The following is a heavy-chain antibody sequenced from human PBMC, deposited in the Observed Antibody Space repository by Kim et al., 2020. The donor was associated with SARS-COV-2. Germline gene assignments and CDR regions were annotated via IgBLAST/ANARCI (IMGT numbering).Heavy chain of an antibody. CDR2: ISYDGSNK. D-gene: IGHD3-3*01. CDR1: GFTFSSYA. Sequence: SLRLSCAASGFTFSSYAMHWVRQAPGKGLEWVAVISYDGSNKYYADSVKGRFTISRDNSKNTLYLQMNSPRPAPPAAYYCARDSWYYDFWSGYYPSGGYYYYYYMDVWGKGTTVTVSS. V-gene: IGHV3-30*04. CDR3: ARDSWYYDFWSGYYPSGGYYYYYYMDV. J-gene: IGHJ6*03.